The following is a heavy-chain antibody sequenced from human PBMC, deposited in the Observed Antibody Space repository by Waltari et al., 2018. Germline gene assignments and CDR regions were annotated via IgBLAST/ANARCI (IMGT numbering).Heavy chain of an antibody. V-gene: IGHV4-61*09. CDR3: ARLCGYSSSWYSCGMDV. CDR1: GGSISSGSYY. CDR2: IYTSGST. J-gene: IGHJ6*02. Sequence: QVQLQESGPGLVKPSQTLSLTCTVSGGSISSGSYYWSWIRQPAGKGLEWIGYIYTSGSTNYNPSLKSRVTISVDTSKNQFSLKLSSVTAADTAVYYCARLCGYSSSWYSCGMDVWGQGTTVTVSS. D-gene: IGHD6-13*01.